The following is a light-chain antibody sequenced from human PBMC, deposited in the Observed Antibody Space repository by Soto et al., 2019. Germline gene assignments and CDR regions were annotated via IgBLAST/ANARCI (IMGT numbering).Light chain of an antibody. CDR3: QQFSSYSRT. V-gene: IGKV1-5*01. J-gene: IGKJ1*01. CDR2: SVA. Sequence: DSQMTQSPSTLSASVGDRVTITCRASQSISSWLAWYQQKPGKAPKLLVYSVANLDSVVPSRFSGSGSGTDFTLTISSLQPDDFAAYYCQQFSSYSRTFGQGTRVQMK. CDR1: QSISSW.